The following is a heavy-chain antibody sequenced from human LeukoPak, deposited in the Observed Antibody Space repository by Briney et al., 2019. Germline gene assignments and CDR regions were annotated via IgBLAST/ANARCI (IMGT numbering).Heavy chain of an antibody. D-gene: IGHD4-11*01. J-gene: IGHJ4*02. V-gene: IGHV3-53*01. CDR3: ARDYYTVTTSGVDY. Sequence: GGSLRLSCAASGFTASTNHLSWVRQAPGKGLEWVSVIYSGGTTYYADSVKGRFTISRDNAKNSLYLQMNSLRAEDTAVYYCARDYYTVTTSGVDYWGQGTLVTVSS. CDR2: IYSGGTT. CDR1: GFTASTNH.